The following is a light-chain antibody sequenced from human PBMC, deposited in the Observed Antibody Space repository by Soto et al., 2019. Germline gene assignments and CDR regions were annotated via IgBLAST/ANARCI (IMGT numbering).Light chain of an antibody. CDR1: QRIATY. Sequence: DIQMTQSPSSLSTTVGDRVTITCRASQRIATYLNWYQHKPGRAPNLLIYGGSTLQSGVPSRFSGSGSGTDFALTISSLQPEDFATHYCQQSYSIPYTFGQGTKLEI. V-gene: IGKV1-39*01. CDR3: QQSYSIPYT. J-gene: IGKJ2*01. CDR2: GGS.